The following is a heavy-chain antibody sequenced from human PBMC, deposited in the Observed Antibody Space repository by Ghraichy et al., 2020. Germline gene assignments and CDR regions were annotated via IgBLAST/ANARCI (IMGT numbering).Heavy chain of an antibody. Sequence: GGSLRLSCPEAGLTVDNSAMNWVHQAPEEGLDWVGFIRSKAYGGTTEYAASVKGRFTISRDDSKSIAYLQMNSLKTEDTAVYYCTREGSGWYGVRNWFDPWGQGTLVTVS. J-gene: IGHJ5*02. CDR1: GLTVDNSA. V-gene: IGHV3-49*04. CDR3: TREGSGWYGVRNWFDP. D-gene: IGHD6-19*01. CDR2: IRSKAYGGTT.